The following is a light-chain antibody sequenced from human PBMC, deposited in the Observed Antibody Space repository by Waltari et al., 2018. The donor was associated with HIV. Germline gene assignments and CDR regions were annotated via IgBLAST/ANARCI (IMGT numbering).Light chain of an antibody. CDR3: MKAQTTPFN. J-gene: IGKJ5*01. CDR2: LGS. V-gene: IGKV2-28*01. CDR1: HSLLHSNGYNS. Sequence: DIVITPSPVSLPVTPGEPASIPCRASHSLLHSNGYNSLAWYVPKAGQSPQLVIYLGSNRASGVPDRISGSGAGTDVTLRISRVDADDVCIYDCMKAQTTPFNFGEGTRLEMK.